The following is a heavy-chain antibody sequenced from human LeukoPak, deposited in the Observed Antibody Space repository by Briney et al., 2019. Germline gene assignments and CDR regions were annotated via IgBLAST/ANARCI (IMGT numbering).Heavy chain of an antibody. CDR2: IYSGGST. Sequence: GGSLRLSCAASGFTVSSNYMSWVRQAPGKGLEWVSVIYSGGSTYYADSVKGRFTISRDNSKNTLYLQMNSLRAEDTAAYYCARDSDSSGYYRFDYWGQGTLVTVSS. V-gene: IGHV3-66*01. D-gene: IGHD3-22*01. CDR1: GFTVSSNY. J-gene: IGHJ4*02. CDR3: ARDSDSSGYYRFDY.